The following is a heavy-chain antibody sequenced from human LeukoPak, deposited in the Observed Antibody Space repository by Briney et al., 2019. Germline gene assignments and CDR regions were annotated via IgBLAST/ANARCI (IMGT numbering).Heavy chain of an antibody. CDR1: GFTFRNYG. CDR2: ISYDGSNK. J-gene: IGHJ3*02. V-gene: IGHV3-30*18. D-gene: IGHD3-9*01. CDR3: AKVRYFGPSAFDI. Sequence: GGSLRLPCAASGFTFRNYGMHWVRQAPGKGLDWVAVISYDGSNKYYADSVKGRFTISRDNSKNTLYLQMNSLRAEDTAVYYCAKVRYFGPSAFDIWGQGAMVTVSS.